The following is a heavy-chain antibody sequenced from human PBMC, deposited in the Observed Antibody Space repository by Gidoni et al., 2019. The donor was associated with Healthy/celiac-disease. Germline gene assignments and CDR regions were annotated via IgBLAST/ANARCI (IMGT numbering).Heavy chain of an antibody. J-gene: IGHJ4*02. V-gene: IGHV3-21*01. Sequence: EVQLVESGGGLVKPGGSLRLSCAASGFTFSSYSMNWVRQAPGKGLEWVSSISSSSSYIYYADSVKGRFTISRDNAKNSLYLQMNSLRAEDTAVYYCARVGCSSTSCYSGYWGQGTLVTVSS. D-gene: IGHD2-2*01. CDR3: ARVGCSSTSCYSGY. CDR2: ISSSSSYI. CDR1: GFTFSSYS.